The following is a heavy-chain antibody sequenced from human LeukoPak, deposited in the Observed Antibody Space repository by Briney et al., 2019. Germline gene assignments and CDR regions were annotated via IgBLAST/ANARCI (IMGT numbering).Heavy chain of an antibody. D-gene: IGHD3-3*01. V-gene: IGHV3-30*02. Sequence: GGSLRLSCAASAFTFSSYGMHWVRQAPGKGLEWVAYIQYDRTNEQYAHSVKGRFRISRDNSKNILYLQMNSLRSDDTAVYYCARCPSPYYDFWSGRYYYYMDVWGKGTTVTVSS. CDR1: AFTFSSYG. J-gene: IGHJ6*03. CDR3: ARCPSPYYDFWSGRYYYYMDV. CDR2: IQYDRTNE.